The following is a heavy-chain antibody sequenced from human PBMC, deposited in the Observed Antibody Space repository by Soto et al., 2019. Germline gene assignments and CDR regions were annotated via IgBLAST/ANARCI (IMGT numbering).Heavy chain of an antibody. V-gene: IGHV5-51*01. J-gene: IGHJ4*02. Sequence: PGESLKISCKASGYSFTNYWIGWVRQMPGKGLELMGIMYPGDSDTRYSPSFRGQVTISADKSISTAYLQWSSLKTSDTAIYYCERANHLPTYYFEYWGQGTLITVSS. CDR2: MYPGDSDT. CDR1: GYSFTNYW. CDR3: ERANHLPTYYFEY.